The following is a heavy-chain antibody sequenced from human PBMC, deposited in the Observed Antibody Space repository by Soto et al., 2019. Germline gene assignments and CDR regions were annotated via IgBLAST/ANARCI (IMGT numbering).Heavy chain of an antibody. V-gene: IGHV1-18*01. Sequence: QVHLVQSGAEVKKPGASVKVSCKGSGYAFTTYGITGVRQAPGQGLEWMGWISAHNGNTNYAQKLQGRVTVTRDTSTSTAYMELRSLRSDDTAVYYCARWRYGDYWGQGALVTVSS. CDR2: ISAHNGNT. CDR1: GYAFTTYG. J-gene: IGHJ4*02. D-gene: IGHD1-1*01. CDR3: ARWRYGDY.